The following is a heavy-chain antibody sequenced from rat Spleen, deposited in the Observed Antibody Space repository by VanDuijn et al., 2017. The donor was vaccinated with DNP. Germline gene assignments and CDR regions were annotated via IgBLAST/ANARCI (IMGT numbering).Heavy chain of an antibody. J-gene: IGHJ2*01. V-gene: IGHV5-7*01. CDR3: ARLGDY. D-gene: IGHD5-1*01. CDR2: IHSDGSST. CDR1: GFTFSDYN. Sequence: EVRLVESGGGLVQPGRSLKLSCAASGFTFSDYNMAWVRQAPKKGLEWVATIHSDGSSTYYRDSVRGRFTVSSDNAKSTLYLQMDSLRSEDTATYYCARLGDYWGQGVMVTVSS.